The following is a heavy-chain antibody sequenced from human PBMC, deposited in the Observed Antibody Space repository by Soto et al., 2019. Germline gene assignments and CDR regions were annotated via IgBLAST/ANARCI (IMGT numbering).Heavy chain of an antibody. J-gene: IGHJ4*02. CDR2: ISGSGGST. CDR3: AKAEAPRDYCGGDCYI. Sequence: EVQLLESGGGLVQPGGSLRLSCAASGFTFSSYAMSWVRQAPGKGLEWVSAISGSGGSTYYADSVKGRFTISRDNSKNTLYLQMNCLRAEDTAVYYCAKAEAPRDYCGGDCYIWGQGTLVTVSS. D-gene: IGHD2-21*01. V-gene: IGHV3-23*01. CDR1: GFTFSSYA.